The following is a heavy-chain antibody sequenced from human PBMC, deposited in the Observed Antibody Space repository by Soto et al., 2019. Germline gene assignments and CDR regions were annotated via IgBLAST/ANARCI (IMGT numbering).Heavy chain of an antibody. D-gene: IGHD3-9*01. CDR3: ARDHYVYDILTGYGYYYGMDV. Sequence: SETLSLTCPVSGGSISRGDYYWSWIRQPPGKGLECIGYIYYSGSTYYNPSLKSRVTISVDTSKNQFSLKLSSVTAADTAVYYCARDHYVYDILTGYGYYYGMDVWGQGTTVTVSS. CDR1: GGSISRGDYY. V-gene: IGHV4-30-4*01. CDR2: IYYSGST. J-gene: IGHJ6*02.